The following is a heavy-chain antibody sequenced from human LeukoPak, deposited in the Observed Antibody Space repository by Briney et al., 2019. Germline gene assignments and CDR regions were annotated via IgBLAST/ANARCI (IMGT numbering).Heavy chain of an antibody. CDR3: ARTCLRYGSGSYYSYYYYMDV. J-gene: IGHJ6*03. V-gene: IGHV4-34*01. Sequence: PSETLSLTCAVYGGSFSGYYWSWIRQPPGKGLEWIGEINHSGSTNYNPSLKSRVTISVDTSKNQFSLKLSSVTAADTAVYYCARTCLRYGSGSYYSYYYYMDVWGKGTTVTVSS. CDR1: GGSFSGYY. CDR2: INHSGST. D-gene: IGHD3-10*01.